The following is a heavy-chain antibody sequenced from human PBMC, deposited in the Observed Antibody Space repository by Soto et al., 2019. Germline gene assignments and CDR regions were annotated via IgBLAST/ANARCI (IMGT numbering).Heavy chain of an antibody. CDR1: GYTFTSYW. J-gene: IGHJ4*02. D-gene: IGHD4-17*01. CDR3: VRVYGADFDY. Sequence: GESLKISCKGSGYTFTSYWIGWVRQMPGKGLEWMGIIYPGDSDTRYSPSFQGQVTISADKSVSTAYLQWYSLKASDTAMYYCVRVYGADFDYWGQGTLVTVSS. V-gene: IGHV5-51*01. CDR2: IYPGDSDT.